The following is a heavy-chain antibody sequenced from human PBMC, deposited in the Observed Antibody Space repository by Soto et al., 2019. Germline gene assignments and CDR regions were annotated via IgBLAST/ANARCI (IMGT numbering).Heavy chain of an antibody. D-gene: IGHD6-19*01. CDR3: AGVAGRKYFDF. CDR2: ISSGGPTV. J-gene: IGHJ4*02. CDR1: RFNFNVYA. Sequence: GGSLRLSCVGSRFNFNVYAMTWVRQPPGKGLEWVSSISSGGPTVYYADSVKGRFTVSRDNSRKTVYLQMNSLRAEDTGMYYCAGVAGRKYFDFWGRGTQVTVSS. V-gene: IGHV3-23*01.